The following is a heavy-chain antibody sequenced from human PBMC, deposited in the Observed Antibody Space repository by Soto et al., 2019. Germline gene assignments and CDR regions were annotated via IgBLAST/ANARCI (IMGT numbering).Heavy chain of an antibody. CDR2: ISSSGSTI. V-gene: IGHV3-11*01. Sequence: PGGSLRLSCAASGFTFSDYYMSWIRQAPGKGLEWVSYISSSGSTIYYADSVKGRFTISRDNAKNSLYLQMNSLRAEDTAVYYCARVYSSSWYYFDYWGQGTLVTVSS. D-gene: IGHD6-13*01. CDR1: GFTFSDYY. CDR3: ARVYSSSWYYFDY. J-gene: IGHJ4*02.